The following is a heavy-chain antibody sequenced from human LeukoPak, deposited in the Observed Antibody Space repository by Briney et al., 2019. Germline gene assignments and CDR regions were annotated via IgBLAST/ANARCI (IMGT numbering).Heavy chain of an antibody. D-gene: IGHD3-16*02. CDR3: ARGPSFSAHDY. J-gene: IGHJ4*02. CDR2: INHSGST. V-gene: IGHV4-34*01. CDR1: GGSFSGYY. Sequence: SETLSLTCAVYGGSFSGYYWSWIRQPPGKGLEWIEEINHSGSTNYNPSLKSRVTISVDTSKNQFSLKLSSVTAADTAVYYCARGPSFSAHDYWGQGTLVTVSS.